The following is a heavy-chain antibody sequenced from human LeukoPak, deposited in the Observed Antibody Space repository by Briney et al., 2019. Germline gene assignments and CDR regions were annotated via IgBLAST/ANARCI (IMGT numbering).Heavy chain of an antibody. D-gene: IGHD2-2*01. V-gene: IGHV3-23*01. Sequence: AGSLTLACTPSGLTFSTYAMKWVRQAHGKGREWVSGISGSGVSTYYAESVKCRFTISRDNTNNTLYLQMSSLGAEDTAVYYCAKDWGMGDQLLRIDYWGQGTLVTVSS. CDR2: ISGSGVST. J-gene: IGHJ4*02. CDR1: GLTFSTYA. CDR3: AKDWGMGDQLLRIDY.